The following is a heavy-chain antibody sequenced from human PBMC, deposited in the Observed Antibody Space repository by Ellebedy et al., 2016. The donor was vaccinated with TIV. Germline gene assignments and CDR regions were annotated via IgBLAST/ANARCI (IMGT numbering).Heavy chain of an antibody. CDR1: GFTFSSYT. D-gene: IGHD1-26*01. J-gene: IGHJ4*02. Sequence: GGSLRLSXAASGFTFSSYTMNWVLQAPGKGLEWVSSITSSSSHIYYADSVRGRFTISRDNAKNSLYLQMNSLIAEDTAVYYCVRDKIVGATIFDYWGQGTLVTVSS. V-gene: IGHV3-21*01. CDR2: ITSSSSHI. CDR3: VRDKIVGATIFDY.